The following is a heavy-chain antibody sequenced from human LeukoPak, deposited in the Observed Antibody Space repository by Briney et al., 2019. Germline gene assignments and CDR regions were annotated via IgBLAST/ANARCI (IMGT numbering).Heavy chain of an antibody. V-gene: IGHV3-30-3*01. D-gene: IGHD6-13*01. J-gene: IGHJ4*02. Sequence: PGRSLRLSCAASGFTFSSYAMHWDRQAPGKGLEWVAVISYDGSNKYYADSVKGRFTISRDNSKNTLYLQMNSLRAEDTAVYYCARAYSSSWYTDYWGQGTLVTVSS. CDR1: GFTFSSYA. CDR3: ARAYSSSWYTDY. CDR2: ISYDGSNK.